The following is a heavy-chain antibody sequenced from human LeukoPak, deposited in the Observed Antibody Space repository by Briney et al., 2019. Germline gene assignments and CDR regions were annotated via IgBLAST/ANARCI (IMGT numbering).Heavy chain of an antibody. CDR2: IYYSGST. CDR1: GGSISSSSYY. J-gene: IGHJ6*03. Sequence: KPSETLSLTCTVSGGSISSSSYYWGWIRQPPGKGLEWIGSIYYSGSTSYNPSLKSRVTISVDTSKNQFSLKLSSVTAADTAVYYCARISIFPYYYHMDVWGKGTTVTVSS. CDR3: ARISIFPYYYHMDV. D-gene: IGHD3-3*01. V-gene: IGHV4-39*07.